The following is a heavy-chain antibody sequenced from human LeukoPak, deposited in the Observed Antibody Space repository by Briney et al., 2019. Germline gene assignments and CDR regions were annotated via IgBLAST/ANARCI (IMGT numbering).Heavy chain of an antibody. V-gene: IGHV4-61*02. CDR2: IYISGST. CDR3: ARDRGTWNDDGFDY. CDR1: GGSISGGSYY. Sequence: PSETLSLTCTVSGGSISGGSYYWSWIRQPAGKGLEWIGRIYISGSTNYNPSLKSRVTMSVDTSKNQFSLKLSSVTAADTAVYYCARDRGTWNDDGFDYWGQGTLVTVSS. D-gene: IGHD1-1*01. J-gene: IGHJ4*02.